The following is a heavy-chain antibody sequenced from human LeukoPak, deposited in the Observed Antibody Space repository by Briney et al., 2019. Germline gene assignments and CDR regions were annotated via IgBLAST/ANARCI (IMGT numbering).Heavy chain of an antibody. J-gene: IGHJ4*02. D-gene: IGHD6-19*01. Sequence: SETLSLTCTFSGDSFSSGTFYWAGVRQPPGKGLEWIGSFHFIRGTYYNPSLKSRVTISVDTSKNQFSLKVTSVTAADTAVYYCARPGGRLARSPFDYWGQGTLVTVSS. CDR2: FHFIRGT. V-gene: IGHV4-39*01. CDR1: GDSFSSGTFY. CDR3: ARPGGRLARSPFDY.